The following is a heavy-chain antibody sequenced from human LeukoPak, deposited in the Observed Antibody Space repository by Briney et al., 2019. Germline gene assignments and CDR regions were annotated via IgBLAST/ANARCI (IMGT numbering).Heavy chain of an antibody. V-gene: IGHV3-30*18. D-gene: IGHD3-10*01. CDR2: ISYDGSNK. CDR1: GFTFSSYG. J-gene: IGHJ5*02. Sequence: GGSLRLSCAASGFTFSSYGMHWVRQAPGKGLEWVAVISYDGSNKYYADSVKGRFTISRDNSKNTLYLQMNSLRAEDTAVYYCAKLPGGLTENWFDPWGQGTLVTVSS. CDR3: AKLPGGLTENWFDP.